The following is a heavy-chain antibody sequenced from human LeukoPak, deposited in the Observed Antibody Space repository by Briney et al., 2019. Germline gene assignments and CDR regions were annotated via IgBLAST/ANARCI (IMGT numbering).Heavy chain of an antibody. J-gene: IGHJ4*02. CDR3: ARDDHWGWDK. D-gene: IGHD7-27*01. Sequence: PGGSLRLSCAASGFSFSENWMRWVRQAPGKGPEWVANIRPDGNVAFHVDFVKGRFSISRDNAKNTLYLQMNGLRVEDTALYYCARDDHWGWDKWGRGTLVTVSS. CDR2: IRPDGNVA. V-gene: IGHV3-7*01. CDR1: GFSFSENW.